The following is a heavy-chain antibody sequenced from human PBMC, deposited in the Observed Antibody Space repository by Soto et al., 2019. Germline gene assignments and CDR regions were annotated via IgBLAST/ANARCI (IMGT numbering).Heavy chain of an antibody. V-gene: IGHV1-69*02. CDR3: ARSYYYYGMDV. Sequence: QVQLVQSGAEVKKPGSSVKVSCKASGGTFSSYTISWVRQAPGQGLEWMGRIIPILGIANYAKKFQGRVTITADKSTSTAYMELSSLRSEDTAVYYCARSYYYYGMDVWGQGTTVTVSS. CDR2: IIPILGIA. CDR1: GGTFSSYT. J-gene: IGHJ6*02.